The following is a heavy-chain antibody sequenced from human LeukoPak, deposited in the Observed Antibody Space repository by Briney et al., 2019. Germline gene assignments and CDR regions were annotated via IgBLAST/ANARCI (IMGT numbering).Heavy chain of an antibody. CDR3: PREPRDIVVVPAALGNWFDH. J-gene: IGHJ5*02. CDR1: GGTFSSYA. CDR2: IIPIFGTA. D-gene: IGHD2-2*01. Sequence: SVKVSCKASGGTFSSYAISWVRQAPGQGLEWMGGIIPIFGTANYAQKFKGRVTITTDESTSTAYMELSSLRSEDTAVYYCPREPRDIVVVPAALGNWFDHWGQGTLVTVSS. V-gene: IGHV1-69*05.